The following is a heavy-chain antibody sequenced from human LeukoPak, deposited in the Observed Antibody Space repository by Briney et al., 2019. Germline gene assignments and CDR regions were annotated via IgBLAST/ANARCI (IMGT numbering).Heavy chain of an antibody. D-gene: IGHD2-2*01. CDR3: AKGPKIPAPTYYFDY. CDR1: GFTFSSYA. V-gene: IGHV3-23*01. Sequence: GRSLRLSCAASGFTFSSYAMGWVRQAPGKGLEWISAISGSGGNTYYAASVKGRFTFSRDDSKNTLFLQMNSLRAEDTAVYYCAKGPKIPAPTYYFDYWGQGTLVTVSS. J-gene: IGHJ4*02. CDR2: ISGSGGNT.